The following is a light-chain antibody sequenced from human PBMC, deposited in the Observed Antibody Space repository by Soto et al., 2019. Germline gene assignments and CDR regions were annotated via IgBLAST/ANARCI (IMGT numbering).Light chain of an antibody. J-gene: IGLJ1*01. CDR1: SSDVGGYRY. V-gene: IGLV2-14*01. CDR3: GSCRLGYFPSG. CDR2: EVS. Sequence: SVLTQPASVSRSPGQTITISCTGTSSDVGGYRYVSWFQQHPGKAPKVVIYEVSNRPSGVSNRFSGSKSGNTASLTISGLQAEYVSYYYCGSCRLGYFPSGFCTETK.